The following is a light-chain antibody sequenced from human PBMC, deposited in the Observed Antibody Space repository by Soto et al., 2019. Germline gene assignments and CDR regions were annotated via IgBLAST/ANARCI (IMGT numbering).Light chain of an antibody. CDR2: GAS. Sequence: EVVMTQSPATLSVSPGDRATLSCRASQNICTNGAWYQHKPGQAPRLLIYGASTRATDIPPRFSGSGSGSEFSLTVSSLPSEDFAVYYCQQYDNWPPFFTFGPGTKVDIQ. CDR1: QNICTN. J-gene: IGKJ3*01. CDR3: QQYDNWPPFFT. V-gene: IGKV3-15*01.